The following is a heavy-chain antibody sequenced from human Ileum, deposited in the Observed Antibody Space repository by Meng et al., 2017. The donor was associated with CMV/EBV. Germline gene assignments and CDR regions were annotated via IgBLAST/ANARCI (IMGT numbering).Heavy chain of an antibody. CDR1: SNRRVW. CDR3: ARYLYYCAYYLGH. V-gene: IGHV2-5*02. J-gene: IGHJ4*02. D-gene: IGHD3-16*01. Sequence: SNRRVWLGWFRQPPGKGLEWIALIYCGEYKGYSPSLKRRLTITKDNSKNQFVLTMTNVDAVDTATYFCARYLYYCAYYLGHWGQGTLVTVSS. CDR2: IYCGEYK.